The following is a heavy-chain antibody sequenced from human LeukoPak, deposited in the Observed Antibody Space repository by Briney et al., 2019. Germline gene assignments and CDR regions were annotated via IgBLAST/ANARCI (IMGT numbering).Heavy chain of an antibody. J-gene: IGHJ6*03. CDR1: GFTFSSYA. CDR2: ISGSGGST. CDR3: AREGYSGYDLGYYYHYMDV. D-gene: IGHD5-12*01. Sequence: RPGGSLRLSCAASGFTFSSYAMSWVRQAPGKGLEWVSAISGSGGSTYYADSVKGRFTISRDNSKNTLYLQMNSLRAEDTAVYYCAREGYSGYDLGYYYHYMDVWGKGTTVTVSS. V-gene: IGHV3-23*01.